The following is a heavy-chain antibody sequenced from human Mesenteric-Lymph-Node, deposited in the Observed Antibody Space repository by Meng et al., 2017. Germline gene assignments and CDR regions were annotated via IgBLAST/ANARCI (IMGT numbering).Heavy chain of an antibody. V-gene: IGHV4-28*01. Sequence: QVELQESGPGLVKPPDTLSLTCAVSGYSISSTNWWGWIRQPPGKGLEWIGYIYYSGSTFYNPSLKSRVTMSVDTSKNQFSLNLNSVTAVDTAVYYCARNVPGTSAYYDWGQGTLVTASS. J-gene: IGHJ4*02. CDR3: ARNVPGTSAYYD. CDR2: IYYSGST. D-gene: IGHD3-22*01. CDR1: GYSISSTNW.